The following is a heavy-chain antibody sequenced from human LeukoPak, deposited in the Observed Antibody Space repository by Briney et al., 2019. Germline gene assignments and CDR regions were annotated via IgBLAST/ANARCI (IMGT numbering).Heavy chain of an antibody. CDR2: ISTYNGYT. CDR3: ARADNNSWLDWFDP. CDR1: GYTFTSYG. D-gene: IGHD2/OR15-2a*01. V-gene: IGHV1-18*01. Sequence: GASVKVSCKASGYTFTSYGISWVRQAPGQGLEWMGWISTYNGYTNYAQKFQGRATMTTDTSTSTAYMELRSLRSDDTAVYYCARADNNSWLDWFDPWGQGALVTVSS. J-gene: IGHJ5*02.